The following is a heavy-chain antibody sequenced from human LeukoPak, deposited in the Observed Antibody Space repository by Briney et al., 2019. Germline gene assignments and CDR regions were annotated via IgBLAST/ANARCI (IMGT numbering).Heavy chain of an antibody. CDR1: GFTFSNFW. V-gene: IGHV3-7*04. CDR2: IHPEGNEK. CDR3: ARGDDFSGDH. Sequence: GGSLRLSCAVSGFTFSNFWMSWVRQAPGRGLEWVANIHPEGNEKYHVESVKGRFIITRDNTKNLLFLQMNGLRVEDTAVYYCARGDDFSGDHWGQGTLVTVSS. D-gene: IGHD1-1*01. J-gene: IGHJ4*02.